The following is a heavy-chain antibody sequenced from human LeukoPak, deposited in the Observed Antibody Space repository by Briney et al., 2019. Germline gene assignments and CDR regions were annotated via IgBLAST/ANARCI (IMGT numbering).Heavy chain of an antibody. J-gene: IGHJ6*02. D-gene: IGHD2-15*01. Sequence: GGSLRLSCAASGFTFCSYSMNWVRQAPGKGLEWVSSISSSSSYIYYADSVKGRFTISRDNAKNSLYLQMNSLRAEDTAVYYCALGHCSGGSCPPSSYGMDVWGQGTTVTVSS. CDR1: GFTFCSYS. CDR2: ISSSSSYI. V-gene: IGHV3-21*01. CDR3: ALGHCSGGSCPPSSYGMDV.